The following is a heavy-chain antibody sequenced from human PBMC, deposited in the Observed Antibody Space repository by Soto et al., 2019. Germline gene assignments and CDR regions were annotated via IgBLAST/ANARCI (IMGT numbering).Heavy chain of an antibody. V-gene: IGHV3-23*01. J-gene: IGHJ4*02. D-gene: IGHD1-26*01. CDR1: GFTFNTYA. Sequence: LRLSCAAAGFTFNTYAMTLVRQAPGKGLEWVSAISGSGGTTYYADSVKGRVTISRDNSKNTLFLEMNSLRADDTAVYYCAKGLVGGSLYYFDYWGQGAPVTVSS. CDR3: AKGLVGGSLYYFDY. CDR2: ISGSGGTT.